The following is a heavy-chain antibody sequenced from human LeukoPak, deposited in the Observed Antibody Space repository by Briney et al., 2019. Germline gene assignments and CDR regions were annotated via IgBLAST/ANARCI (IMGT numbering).Heavy chain of an antibody. V-gene: IGHV3-23*01. CDR1: GFTFSSYA. D-gene: IGHD4/OR15-4a*01. CDR3: AGVPSDPYYFDY. Sequence: SGGSLRLSCAASGFTFSSYAMSWARQAPGKGLEWVSAISGSGGSTYYADSVKGRFTIYRDNSKNTLYLQMNSLRAEDTAVYYCAGVPSDPYYFDYWGQGTLVTVSS. CDR2: ISGSGGST. J-gene: IGHJ4*02.